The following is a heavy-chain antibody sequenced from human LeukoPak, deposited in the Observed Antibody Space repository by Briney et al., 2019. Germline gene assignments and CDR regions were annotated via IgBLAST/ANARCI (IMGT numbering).Heavy chain of an antibody. Sequence: SETLSLTCTVSGGSISSYYWSWIRQPAGKGLEWIGRIYTSGSTNYNPSLKSRVTMSVDTSKTQFSLKLSSVTAADTAVYYCAAEEAVAGNDAFDIWGQGTMVTVSS. D-gene: IGHD6-19*01. V-gene: IGHV4-4*07. CDR2: IYTSGST. J-gene: IGHJ3*02. CDR3: AAEEAVAGNDAFDI. CDR1: GGSISSYY.